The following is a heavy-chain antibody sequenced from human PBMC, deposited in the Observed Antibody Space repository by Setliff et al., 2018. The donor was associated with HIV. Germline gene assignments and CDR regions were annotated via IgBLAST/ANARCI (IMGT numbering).Heavy chain of an antibody. CDR1: SGPFSGYT. CDR2: INHSGST. D-gene: IGHD2-21*02. Sequence: SETLSLTCAVYSGPFSGYTWSWIRQPPGKGLEWIGEINHSGSTNYNPSLKSRVIISVDPSKNQFSLRQRSVAAADTAVYYCARSRFVSVTAKAFDMWGQGTMVTVSS. CDR3: ARSRFVSVTAKAFDM. V-gene: IGHV4-34*01. J-gene: IGHJ3*02.